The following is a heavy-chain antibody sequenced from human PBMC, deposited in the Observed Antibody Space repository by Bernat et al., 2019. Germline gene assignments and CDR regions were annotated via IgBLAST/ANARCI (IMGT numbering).Heavy chain of an antibody. J-gene: IGHJ6*03. CDR2: ISYDGSNK. CDR3: ARAAREGRTTVTTLNYYYYMDV. CDR1: GFTFSSYA. V-gene: IGHV3-30*07. Sequence: QVQLVESGGGVVQPGRSLRLSCAASGFTFSSYAMHWVRQAPGKGLEWVAVISYDGSNKYYADSVKGRFTISRDNSKNSLYLQMNSLRAEDTAVYYCARAAREGRTTVTTLNYYYYMDVWGKGTTVTVSS. D-gene: IGHD4-11*01.